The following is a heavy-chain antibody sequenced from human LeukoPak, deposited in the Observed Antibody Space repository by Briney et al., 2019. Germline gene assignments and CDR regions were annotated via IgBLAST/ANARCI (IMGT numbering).Heavy chain of an antibody. CDR3: AKDDYYDSSGDPNWFDP. CDR1: GFTFSDYY. V-gene: IGHV3-11*04. CDR2: ISSSGSTI. J-gene: IGHJ5*02. Sequence: GGSLRLSCAASGFTFSDYYMSWIRQAPGKGLEWVSYISSSGSTIYYADSVKGRFTISRDNAKNSLYLQMNSLRAEDTAVYFCAKDDYYDSSGDPNWFDPWGQGTLVTVSS. D-gene: IGHD3-22*01.